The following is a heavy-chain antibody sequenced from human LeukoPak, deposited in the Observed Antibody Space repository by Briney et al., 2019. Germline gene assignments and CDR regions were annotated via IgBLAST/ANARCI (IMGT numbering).Heavy chain of an antibody. J-gene: IGHJ6*02. D-gene: IGHD2-15*01. Sequence: GGSLRLSCAAYGFTFSNYGMDWVRQAPGKGLGWVAVISYDESDKYYADSVKGRFTISRDNSKNTLYLQMNSLRPEDTAVYYCAKGVVAATNAAYYGMDVWGQGTTVTVSS. CDR2: ISYDESDK. V-gene: IGHV3-30*18. CDR1: GFTFSNYG. CDR3: AKGVVAATNAAYYGMDV.